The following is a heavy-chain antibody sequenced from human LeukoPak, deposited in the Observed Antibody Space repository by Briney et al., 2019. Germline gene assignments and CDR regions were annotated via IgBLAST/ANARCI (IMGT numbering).Heavy chain of an antibody. D-gene: IGHD3-9*01. CDR2: ISYDGINK. CDR1: GFTFSSYA. J-gene: IGHJ4*02. V-gene: IGHV3-30*04. CDR3: ARGNGYDILTGYQFDY. Sequence: GGSLRLSCAASGFTFSSYAMHWVRQAPGKGLEWVAVISYDGINKYYADSVKGRFTISRDNSKNTLYLQMNSLRAEDTAVYYCARGNGYDILTGYQFDYWGQGTLVTVSS.